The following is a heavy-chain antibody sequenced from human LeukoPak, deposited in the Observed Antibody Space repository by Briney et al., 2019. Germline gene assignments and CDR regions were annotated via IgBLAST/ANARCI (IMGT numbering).Heavy chain of an antibody. J-gene: IGHJ4*02. D-gene: IGHD1-26*01. CDR1: GFTFTTYG. CDR3: ARGGSYPQ. CDR2: IGGSGIRT. Sequence: GGSLRLSCSASGFTFTTYGMNWVRQAPGKGLEWVSGIGGSGIRTYYADSVEGRFTISRDNSKNTLYLQMNSLRAEDTAVYYCARGGSYPQWGQGTLVTVSS. V-gene: IGHV3-23*01.